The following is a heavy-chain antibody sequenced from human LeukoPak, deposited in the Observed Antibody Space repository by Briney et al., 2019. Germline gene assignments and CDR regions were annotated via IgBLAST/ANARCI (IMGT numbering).Heavy chain of an antibody. D-gene: IGHD2-15*01. Sequence: GASVKVSCKASGYTFTSYAMHWVGQAPGQRLEWMGWINAGNGNAKYSQKFQGRVTITRDTSASTAYMELSSLRSEDTAVYYCAREVYGSGGSCYHWDFDLWGRGTLVTVSS. CDR3: AREVYGSGGSCYHWDFDL. CDR2: INAGNGNA. V-gene: IGHV1-3*01. CDR1: GYTFTSYA. J-gene: IGHJ2*01.